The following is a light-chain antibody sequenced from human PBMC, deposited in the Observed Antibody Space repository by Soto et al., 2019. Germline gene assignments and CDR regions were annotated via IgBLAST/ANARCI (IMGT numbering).Light chain of an antibody. Sequence: QSVLTQPRSVSGSPGQSVTISCTGTSSDVGGYNYVSWYQQHPGKAPKLMIYDVSKRPSGVPDRFSGSKSGNTASLTVSGLQAEDEADYYCSSYGGSIYVFGTGTKVTVL. CDR2: DVS. V-gene: IGLV2-11*01. J-gene: IGLJ1*01. CDR1: SSDVGGYNY. CDR3: SSYGGSIYV.